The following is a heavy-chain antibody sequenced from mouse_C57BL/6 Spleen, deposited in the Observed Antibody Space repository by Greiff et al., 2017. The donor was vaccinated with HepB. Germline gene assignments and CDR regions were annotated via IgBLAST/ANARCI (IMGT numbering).Heavy chain of an antibody. J-gene: IGHJ2*01. V-gene: IGHV14-4*01. CDR3: TTPSNYGDYFDY. CDR2: IDPENGDT. CDR1: GFNIKDDY. D-gene: IGHD2-5*01. Sequence: VQLQQSGAELVRPGASVKLSCTASGFNIKDDYMHWVKQRPEQGLEWIGWIDPENGDTEYASKFQGKATITADTSSNTAYLQLSSLTSEDTAVYYCTTPSNYGDYFDYWGQGTTLTVSS.